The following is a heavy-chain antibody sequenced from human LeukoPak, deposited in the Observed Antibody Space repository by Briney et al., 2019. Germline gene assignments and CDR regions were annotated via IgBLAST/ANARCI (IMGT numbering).Heavy chain of an antibody. CDR2: IYTSGST. V-gene: IGHV4-4*07. D-gene: IGHD3-10*01. CDR3: ARQGWFGELLPNAFDI. Sequence: SETLSLTCTVSGGSISSHYWSWIRQPAGKGLEWIGRIYTSGSTNYNPSLKSRVTMSVDTSKNQFSLKLSSVTAADTAVYYCARQGWFGELLPNAFDIWGQGTMVTVSS. J-gene: IGHJ3*02. CDR1: GGSISSHY.